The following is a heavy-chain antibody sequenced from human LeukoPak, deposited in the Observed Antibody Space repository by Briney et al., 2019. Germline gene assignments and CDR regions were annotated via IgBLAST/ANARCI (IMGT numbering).Heavy chain of an antibody. CDR3: ARDGPLYDFWSGPAPYYMDV. CDR2: ISAYNGNT. D-gene: IGHD3-3*01. CDR1: GYTFTSYG. Sequence: ASVKVSCKASGYTFTSYGIIWVRQAPGQGLEWMGWISAYNGNTNYAQKLQGRVTMTTDTSTSTAYMELRSLRSDDTAVYYCARDGPLYDFWSGPAPYYMDVWGKGTTVTVSS. V-gene: IGHV1-18*01. J-gene: IGHJ6*03.